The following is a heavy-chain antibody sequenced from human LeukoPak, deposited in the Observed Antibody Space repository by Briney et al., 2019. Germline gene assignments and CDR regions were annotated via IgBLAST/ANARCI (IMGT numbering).Heavy chain of an antibody. D-gene: IGHD6-19*01. CDR2: MYHSGST. CDR1: GYSISNAYY. J-gene: IGHJ4*02. Sequence: PSETLSLTCAASGYSISNAYYWGWIRQPPGQGLEWIASMYHSGSTYYNPSLKSRVTISVDTSKNQFSLKLNSVTAADTAVYCCVRHPRYSTGWAIDYWGQGTLVTVSS. V-gene: IGHV4-38-2*01. CDR3: VRHPRYSTGWAIDY.